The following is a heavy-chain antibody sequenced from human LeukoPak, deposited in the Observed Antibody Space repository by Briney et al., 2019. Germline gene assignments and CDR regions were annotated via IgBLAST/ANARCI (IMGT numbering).Heavy chain of an antibody. CDR2: IYYTGAT. CDR1: GGSISSYY. CDR3: AKILGSGVWYGFDI. Sequence: PSETLSLTCTVSGGSISSYYWSWIRLPPGKGLEWIGYIYYTGATYYNPSLKSRVTISVDTSKNQFSLKLNSVTAADTAVYYCAKILGSGVWYGFDIWGQGTMITVSS. D-gene: IGHD2-21*01. J-gene: IGHJ3*02. V-gene: IGHV4-59*08.